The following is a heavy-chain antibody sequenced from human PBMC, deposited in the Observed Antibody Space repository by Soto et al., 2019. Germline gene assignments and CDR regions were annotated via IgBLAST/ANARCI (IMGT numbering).Heavy chain of an antibody. V-gene: IGHV1-24*01. CDR1: GYTLTELS. Sequence: ASVKVSCKVSGYTLTELSMHWVRQAPGKGLEWMGGFDPEDGETIYAQKFQGRVTMTEDTSTDTAYMELSSLRSEDTAVYYCATDRREYCSSTSCSFRDYWGQGTLVTVSS. CDR2: FDPEDGET. D-gene: IGHD2-2*01. CDR3: ATDRREYCSSTSCSFRDY. J-gene: IGHJ4*02.